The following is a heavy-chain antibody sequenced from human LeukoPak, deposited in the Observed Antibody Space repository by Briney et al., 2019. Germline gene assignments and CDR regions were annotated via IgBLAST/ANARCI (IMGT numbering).Heavy chain of an antibody. CDR2: IYYSGST. J-gene: IGHJ5*02. D-gene: IGHD6-13*01. V-gene: IGHV4-39*07. Sequence: SETLSLTCTVSGGSISSSSYYWGWIRQPPGKGLEWIGSIYYSGSTYYNPSLKSRVTISVDTSKNQFSLKLSSVTAADTAVYYCARSGAYFIAAAGGWFDPWGQGTLVTVSS. CDR3: ARSGAYFIAAAGGWFDP. CDR1: GGSISSSSYY.